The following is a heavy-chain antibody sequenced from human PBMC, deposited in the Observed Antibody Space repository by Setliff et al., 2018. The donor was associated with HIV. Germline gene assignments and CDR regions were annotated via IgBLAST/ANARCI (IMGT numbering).Heavy chain of an antibody. CDR2: IYHSEST. J-gene: IGHJ4*02. D-gene: IGHD3-22*01. CDR3: ARDYYYDSSGYRYFDY. Sequence: PSETLSLTCAVSGYSISSGYYWGWIRQPPGKGLEWIGSIYHSESTYYNPSLKSRVTISVDTSKNQFSLKLSSLTAADTAVYYCARDYYYDSSGYRYFDYWGQGTRVAACS. V-gene: IGHV4-38-2*02. CDR1: GYSISSGYY.